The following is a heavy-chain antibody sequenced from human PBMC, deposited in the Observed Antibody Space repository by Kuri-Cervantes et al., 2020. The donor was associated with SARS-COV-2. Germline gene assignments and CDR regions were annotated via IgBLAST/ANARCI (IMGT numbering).Heavy chain of an antibody. CDR3: AKDYYDSRGSNYYYYYMDV. D-gene: IGHD3-22*01. CDR1: GFLFSASA. CDR2: VRGKANNYAT. J-gene: IGHJ6*03. Sequence: GGSLRLSCEVSGFLFSASAIHWVRQASGKGLEWVGRVRGKANNYATAYAASVKGRFTISRDDSKNMAYLQMNSLKTEDTAVYYCAKDYYDSRGSNYYYYYMDVWGKGTTVTVSS. V-gene: IGHV3-73*01.